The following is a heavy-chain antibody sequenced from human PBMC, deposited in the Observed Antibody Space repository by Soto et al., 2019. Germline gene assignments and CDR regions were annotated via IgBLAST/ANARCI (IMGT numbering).Heavy chain of an antibody. V-gene: IGHV3-33*01. CDR3: ARDPGITMVRGVTGAGDYYYGMDV. D-gene: IGHD3-10*01. CDR1: GFTFSSYG. Sequence: SLRLSCAASGFTFSSYGMHWVRQAPGKGLEWVAVIWYDGSNKYYADSVKGRFTISRDNSKNTLYLQMNSLRAEDTAVYYCARDPGITMVRGVTGAGDYYYGMDVWGQGTTVTVSS. J-gene: IGHJ6*02. CDR2: IWYDGSNK.